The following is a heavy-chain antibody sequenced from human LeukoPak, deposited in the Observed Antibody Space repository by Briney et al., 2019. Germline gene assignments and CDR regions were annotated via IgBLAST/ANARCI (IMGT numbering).Heavy chain of an antibody. Sequence: PGGSLRLSCPASGIAVSGNYMSWVRQTPGKRLEWISFIRINTNTFYADSQRGRFPISRDTSKTTLLLHMTSLREEDSAVYYCGISQTWDHLFECWGQGTLVTVSS. CDR3: GISQTWDHLFEC. D-gene: IGHD1-26*01. V-gene: IGHV3-53*01. CDR2: IRINTNT. CDR1: GIAVSGNY. J-gene: IGHJ4*02.